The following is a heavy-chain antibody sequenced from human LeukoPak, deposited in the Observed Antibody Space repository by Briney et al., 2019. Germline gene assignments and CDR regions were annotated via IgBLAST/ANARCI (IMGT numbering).Heavy chain of an antibody. D-gene: IGHD3-10*01. CDR1: GYTLTELS. Sequence: ASVKVSCKVSGYTLTELSMHWVRQAPGKGLEWMGGFDPEDGETIYAQKFQGRVTMTEDTSTDTAYMELSRLRSDDTAVYYCAREFMVRGVIAALDAFDIWGQGTMVTVSS. CDR2: FDPEDGET. CDR3: AREFMVRGVIAALDAFDI. V-gene: IGHV1-24*01. J-gene: IGHJ3*02.